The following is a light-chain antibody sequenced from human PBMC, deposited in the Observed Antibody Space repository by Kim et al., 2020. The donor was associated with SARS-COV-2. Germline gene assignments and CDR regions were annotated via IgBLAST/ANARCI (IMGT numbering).Light chain of an antibody. CDR1: QNISNA. V-gene: IGKV1-39*01. CDR2: AAS. Sequence: SSPVGDRVNITCQASQNISNALNWYQHKPGKAPKLLIFAASSLQSGVPSRFSGSGSGTDFTLTISSLQPEDVATYYCHQTYSNLYTFGQGTKLEI. J-gene: IGKJ2*01. CDR3: HQTYSNLYT.